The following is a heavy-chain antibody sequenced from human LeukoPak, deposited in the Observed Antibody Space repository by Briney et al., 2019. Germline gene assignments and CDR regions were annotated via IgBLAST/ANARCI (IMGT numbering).Heavy chain of an antibody. V-gene: IGHV1-18*01. CDR2: ISDDNVNT. Sequence: ASVTVSCKASGYSFTNYGISWVRQAPGQGLEWVAWISDDNVNTNYAQKVQGRVTMTTDTSTSTVYMELRSLRYDDTAVYYCARDCTSTTCYVRAFDHWGQGTLVTVSS. CDR1: GYSFTNYG. CDR3: ARDCTSTTCYVRAFDH. D-gene: IGHD2-2*01. J-gene: IGHJ4*02.